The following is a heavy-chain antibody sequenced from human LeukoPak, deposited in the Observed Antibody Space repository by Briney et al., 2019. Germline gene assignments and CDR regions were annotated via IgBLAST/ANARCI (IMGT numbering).Heavy chain of an antibody. J-gene: IGHJ3*02. V-gene: IGHV1-69*01. D-gene: IGHD3-10*01. CDR3: GAGSGSYFEAFDI. Sequence: SMKVSCKASGGTFSSYAISWVRQAPGQGLEWMGGIIPIFGTANYAQKFQGRVTITADESTSTAYMELSSLRSEDTAVYYCGAGSGSYFEAFDIWGQGTMVTVSS. CDR1: GGTFSSYA. CDR2: IIPIFGTA.